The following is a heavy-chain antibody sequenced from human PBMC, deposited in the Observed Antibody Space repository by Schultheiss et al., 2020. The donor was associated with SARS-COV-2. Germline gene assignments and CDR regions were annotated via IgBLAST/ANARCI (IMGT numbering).Heavy chain of an antibody. CDR3: ARDSGGDFDY. V-gene: IGHV3-30*01. CDR2: ISYDGSNK. D-gene: IGHD2-15*01. Sequence: GGSLRLSCAASGFTFNTYNMNWVRQAPGKGLEWVAVISYDGSNKYYADSVKGRFTISRDNSKNTLYLQMNSLRAEDTAVYYCARDSGGDFDYWGQGTLVTVSS. J-gene: IGHJ4*02. CDR1: GFTFNTYN.